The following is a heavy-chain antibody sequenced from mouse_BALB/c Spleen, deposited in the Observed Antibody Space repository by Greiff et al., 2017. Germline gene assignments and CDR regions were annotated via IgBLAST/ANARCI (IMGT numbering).Heavy chain of an antibody. Sequence: VQLQQSGPELVKPGASVKMSCKASGYTFTDYVISWVKQRTGQGLEWIGEIYPGSGSTYYNEKFKGKATLTADKSSNTAYMQLSSLTSKDSAVYFCARSTMITTGFAYWGQGTLVTVSA. J-gene: IGHJ3*01. D-gene: IGHD2-4*01. V-gene: IGHV1-81*01. CDR2: IYPGSGST. CDR3: ARSTMITTGFAY. CDR1: GYTFTDYV.